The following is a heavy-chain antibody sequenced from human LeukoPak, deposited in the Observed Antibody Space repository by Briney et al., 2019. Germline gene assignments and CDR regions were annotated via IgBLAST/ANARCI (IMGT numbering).Heavy chain of an antibody. V-gene: IGHV3-23*01. CDR1: GFTFSSYA. Sequence: GGSLRLSCAASGFTFSSYAMSWARQAPGKGLEWVSSISGSGGSRNYADSVKGRFTISRDNSKNTLYLHMNSLRAEDTAVYYCANSETSWFDPWGQGTLVTVSS. J-gene: IGHJ5*02. CDR2: ISGSGGSR. CDR3: ANSETSWFDP. D-gene: IGHD2-2*01.